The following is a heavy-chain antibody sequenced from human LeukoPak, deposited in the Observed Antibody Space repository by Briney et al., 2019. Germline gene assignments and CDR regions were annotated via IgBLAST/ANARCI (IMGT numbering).Heavy chain of an antibody. CDR2: INHSGST. Sequence: RPSETLSLTCAVYGGSFSGYYWSWIRQPPGKGLEWIGGINHSGSTNYNPSLKSRVTISVDTSKNQFSLKLSSVTAADTAVYYCARGNKDYDFWSGYRGEYNWFDPWGQGTLVTVSS. J-gene: IGHJ5*02. V-gene: IGHV4-34*01. CDR3: ARGNKDYDFWSGYRGEYNWFDP. CDR1: GGSFSGYY. D-gene: IGHD3-3*01.